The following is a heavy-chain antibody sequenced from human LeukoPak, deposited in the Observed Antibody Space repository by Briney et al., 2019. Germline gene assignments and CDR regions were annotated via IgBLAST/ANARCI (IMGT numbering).Heavy chain of an antibody. CDR3: ARSLAYCGGDCYSRWFDP. D-gene: IGHD2-21*02. V-gene: IGHV1-69*01. CDR1: GGTFSSYV. CDR2: IIPIFGTA. J-gene: IGHJ5*02. Sequence: GSSVRVSCRASGGTFSSYVISWVRQAPGQGLEWMGGIIPIFGTANYAQKFQGRVTITADESTSTAYMELSSLRSEDTAVYYCARSLAYCGGDCYSRWFDPWGQGTLVTVSS.